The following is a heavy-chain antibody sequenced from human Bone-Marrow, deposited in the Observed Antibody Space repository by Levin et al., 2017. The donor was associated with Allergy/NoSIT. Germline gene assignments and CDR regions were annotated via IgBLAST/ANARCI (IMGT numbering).Heavy chain of an antibody. Sequence: GGSLRLSCAASGFSFSNAWLSWVRQAPGKGLEWVARIKTINEGETTDYAAPVKGRFTISRDDSKTTLYLQMNSLKTEDTAVYYCTTDCDFSGGDGDFDHWGQGTLVTVYS. V-gene: IGHV3-15*01. D-gene: IGHD6-19*01. J-gene: IGHJ4*02. CDR3: TTDCDFSGGDGDFDH. CDR1: GFSFSNAW. CDR2: IKTINEGETT.